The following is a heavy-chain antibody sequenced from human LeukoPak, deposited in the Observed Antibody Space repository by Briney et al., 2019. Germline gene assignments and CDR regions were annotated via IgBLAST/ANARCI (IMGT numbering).Heavy chain of an antibody. CDR3: AKDRLYYYDSSGCYFDY. CDR2: ISWNSGSI. Sequence: PGRSLRLSCAASGFTFDDYAMHWVRQAPGKGLEWVSGISWNSGSIGYADSVKGRFTISRDNAKNSLYLQMNSLGAEDTALYYCAKDRLYYYDSSGCYFDYWGQGTLVTVSS. D-gene: IGHD3-22*01. J-gene: IGHJ4*02. V-gene: IGHV3-9*01. CDR1: GFTFDDYA.